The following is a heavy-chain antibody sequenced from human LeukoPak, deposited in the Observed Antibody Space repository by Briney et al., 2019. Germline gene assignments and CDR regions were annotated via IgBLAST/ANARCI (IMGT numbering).Heavy chain of an antibody. J-gene: IGHJ4*02. CDR2: TYYRSKWYN. D-gene: IGHD6-13*01. V-gene: IGHV6-1*01. CDR1: GDSVSSNSAA. Sequence: SQTLSLTCAISGDSVSSNSAAWNWIRRSPSRGLEWLGRTYYRSKWYNDYAVSVKSRITINPDTSKNQFSLQLNSVTPEDTAVFYCARMESSSRGGGEYWGQGTLVTVSS. CDR3: ARMESSSRGGGEY.